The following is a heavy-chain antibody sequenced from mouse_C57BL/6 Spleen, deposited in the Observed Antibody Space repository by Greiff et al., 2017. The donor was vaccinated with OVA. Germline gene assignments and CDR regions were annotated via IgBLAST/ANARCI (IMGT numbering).Heavy chain of an antibody. D-gene: IGHD4-1*02. V-gene: IGHV1-82*01. CDR1: GYAFSSSW. J-gene: IGHJ4*01. Sequence: VKLMESGPELVKPGASVKISCKASGYAFSSSWMNWVKQRPGKGLEWIGRIYPGDGDTNYNGKFKGKATLTADKSSSTAYMQLSSLTSEDSAVYFCARSQLERAMDYWGQGTSVTVSS. CDR3: ARSQLERAMDY. CDR2: IYPGDGDT.